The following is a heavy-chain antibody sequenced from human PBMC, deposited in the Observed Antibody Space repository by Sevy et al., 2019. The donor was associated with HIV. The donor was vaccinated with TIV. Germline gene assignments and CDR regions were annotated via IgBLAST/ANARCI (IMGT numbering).Heavy chain of an antibody. D-gene: IGHD3-22*01. Sequence: ASVKVSCKASGGSFSNFPVSWVRQAPGQGLEWMGMIISKFGTTDYGQKFQGRVTITADESTTTASMELTSLRSEDTAVYYCAREIPDYVSGYYSVDAFDLWGQGTKVTVSS. V-gene: IGHV1-69*13. CDR3: AREIPDYVSGYYSVDAFDL. J-gene: IGHJ3*01. CDR2: IISKFGTT. CDR1: GGSFSNFP.